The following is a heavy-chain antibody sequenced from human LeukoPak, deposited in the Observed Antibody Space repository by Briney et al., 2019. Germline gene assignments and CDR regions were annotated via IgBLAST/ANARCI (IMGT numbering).Heavy chain of an antibody. V-gene: IGHV3-21*01. CDR1: GFTFSSYS. J-gene: IGHJ6*02. CDR3: ARASSPNYYYYYGMDV. Sequence: GGSLRRSCAASGFTFSSYSMNWVRQAPGKGLEWVSSISSSSSYIYYADSVKGRFTISRDNAKNSLYLQMNSLRAEDTAVYYCARASSPNYYYYYGMDVWGQGTTVTVSS. CDR2: ISSSSSYI. D-gene: IGHD2-2*01.